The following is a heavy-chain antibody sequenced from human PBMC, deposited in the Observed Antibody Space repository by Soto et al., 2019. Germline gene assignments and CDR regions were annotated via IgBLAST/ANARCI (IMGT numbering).Heavy chain of an antibody. V-gene: IGHV3-30*18. CDR3: AKSDSSGWYGTYFDY. CDR1: GFTFSSYG. J-gene: IGHJ4*02. D-gene: IGHD6-19*01. CDR2: ISYDGSNK. Sequence: QVQLVESGGGVVQPGRSLRLSCAASGFTFSSYGMHWVRQAPGKGLEWVAVISYDGSNKYYADSVKGRFTISRDNSKNTLYLQMHILRAEDTAVYYCAKSDSSGWYGTYFDYWGQGTLVTVSS.